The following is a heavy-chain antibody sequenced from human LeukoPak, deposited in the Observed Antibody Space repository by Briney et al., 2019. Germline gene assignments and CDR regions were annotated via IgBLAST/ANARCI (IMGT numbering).Heavy chain of an antibody. D-gene: IGHD6-19*01. J-gene: IGHJ4*02. V-gene: IGHV3-53*01. CDR2: IYIAGTT. CDR3: ARAVSGYCFDY. CDR1: GFTFSSYA. Sequence: PGGSLRLSCAASGFTFSSYAMSWVRQAPGKGLEWVSIIYIAGTTHYADSVKGRFTISRDNSKNTLFLQMNSLRAEDTAMYYCARAVSGYCFDYWGQGALVTVSS.